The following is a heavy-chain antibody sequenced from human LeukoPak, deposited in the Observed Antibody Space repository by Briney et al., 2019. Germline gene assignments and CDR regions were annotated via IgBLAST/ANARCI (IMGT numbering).Heavy chain of an antibody. D-gene: IGHD2/OR15-2a*01. Sequence: GGSLRLSCAASGFTFSSYSMNWVRQAPGKGLEWVSSISSRSSYIYYADSVKGRFTISRDNAKNSLYLQMNSLRAEDTAVYYCARGSSXXGEYYFDYWGQGTLVTVSS. CDR1: GFTFSSYS. CDR3: ARGSSXXGEYYFDY. J-gene: IGHJ4*02. CDR2: ISSRSSYI. V-gene: IGHV3-21*01.